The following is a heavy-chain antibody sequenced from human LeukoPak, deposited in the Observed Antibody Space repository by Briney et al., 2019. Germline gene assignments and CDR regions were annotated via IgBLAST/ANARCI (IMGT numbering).Heavy chain of an antibody. V-gene: IGHV1-2*02. CDR3: ARGYVDTAMSRFDY. J-gene: IGHJ4*02. Sequence: EASVKVSFKASGYTFTGYYMHWVRQAPGQGLEWMGWIHPNSGGTNYAQKFQGRVTMTRDTSISTAYMDLSRLTSDDTAVYYCARGYVDTAMSRFDYWGQGTLVTVSS. D-gene: IGHD5-18*01. CDR2: IHPNSGGT. CDR1: GYTFTGYY.